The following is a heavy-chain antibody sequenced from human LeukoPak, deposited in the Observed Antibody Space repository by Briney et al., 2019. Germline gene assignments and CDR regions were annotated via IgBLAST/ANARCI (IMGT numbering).Heavy chain of an antibody. Sequence: GRSLRLSCAASGFTFSSYAMGWVRQAPGEGLEWVSAISGSGGSTYYADSAKGRFTISRDNSKNTLYLQMNSRRAEDTAVYYCAKGRGFDYWGQGTLVTVSS. CDR1: GFTFSSYA. CDR3: AKGRGFDY. CDR2: ISGSGGST. D-gene: IGHD2-15*01. J-gene: IGHJ4*02. V-gene: IGHV3-23*01.